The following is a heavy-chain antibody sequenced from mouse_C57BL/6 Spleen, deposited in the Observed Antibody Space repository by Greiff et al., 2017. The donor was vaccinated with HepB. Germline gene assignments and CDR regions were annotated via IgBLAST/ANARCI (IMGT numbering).Heavy chain of an antibody. V-gene: IGHV1-4*01. CDR1: GYTFTSYT. Sequence: QVQLKESGAELARPGASVKMSCKASGYTFTSYTMHWVKQRPGQGLEWIGYINPSSGYTKYNQKFKDKATLTADKSSSTAYMQLSSLTSEDSAVYYCARDDGYFLYAMDYWGQGTSVTVSS. J-gene: IGHJ4*01. CDR3: ARDDGYFLYAMDY. CDR2: INPSSGYT. D-gene: IGHD2-3*01.